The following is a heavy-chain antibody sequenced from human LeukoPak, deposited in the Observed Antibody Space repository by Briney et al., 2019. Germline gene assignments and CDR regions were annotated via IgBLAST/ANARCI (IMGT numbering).Heavy chain of an antibody. D-gene: IGHD6-6*01. Sequence: GGSLRLSCAASGFTFSSYAMSWVRQAPGKGLEWVSAISGSGGSTYYADSVKGRFTISRGNSKNTLYLQMNSLRAEDTAVYYCAKGYSSSSRYYYYGMDVWGQGTTVTVSS. CDR1: GFTFSSYA. V-gene: IGHV3-23*01. CDR2: ISGSGGST. J-gene: IGHJ6*02. CDR3: AKGYSSSSRYYYYGMDV.